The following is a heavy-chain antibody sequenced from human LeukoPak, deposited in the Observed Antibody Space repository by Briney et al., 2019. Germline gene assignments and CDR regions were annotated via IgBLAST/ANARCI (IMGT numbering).Heavy chain of an antibody. CDR3: AKDRHAPGRYCSSTTCFLFDL. J-gene: IGHJ4*02. Sequence: PGGSLRLSCAASGFTFSSYSMNWVRQAPGKGLEWVSYISSSSSTIYYADSVKGRFTISRDNAKNSLYLQMNSLRAEDTAVYYCAKDRHAPGRYCSSTTCFLFDLWGQGTLVTVSS. D-gene: IGHD2-2*01. V-gene: IGHV3-48*01. CDR2: ISSSSSTI. CDR1: GFTFSSYS.